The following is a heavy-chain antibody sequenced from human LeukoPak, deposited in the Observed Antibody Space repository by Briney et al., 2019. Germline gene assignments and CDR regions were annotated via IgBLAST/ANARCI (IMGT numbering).Heavy chain of an antibody. V-gene: IGHV3-23*01. CDR1: GFTFSSYA. CDR2: ISGSGGST. D-gene: IGHD2-15*01. CDR3: AKGTLTRSSDIVVVVAADSSFDY. J-gene: IGHJ4*03. Sequence: GGSLRLSCAASGFTFSSYAMSWVRQAPGKGLEWVSAISGSGGSTYYADSVKGRFTISRDNSKNTLYLQMNSLRAEDTAVYYCAKGTLTRSSDIVVVVAADSSFDYWGQGTTVTVSS.